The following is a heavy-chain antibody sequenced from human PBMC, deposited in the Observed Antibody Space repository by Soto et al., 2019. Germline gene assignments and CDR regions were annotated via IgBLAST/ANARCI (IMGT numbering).Heavy chain of an antibody. CDR3: ARFSDFSSGSYVRPDPNYSLYDMDV. D-gene: IGHD3-10*01. V-gene: IGHV1-69*18. Sequence: QVQLVQSGAEMKKPGSSVKVSCTASGGTLSSYGISWVRQAPGQGLEWMGTILPIFGRTNYAQKFQGRVTFTAAESTSTAYMELSSLRCDDTALYYCARFSDFSSGSYVRPDPNYSLYDMDVCGLGTTVTVSS. CDR2: ILPIFGRT. CDR1: GGTLSSYG. J-gene: IGHJ6*02.